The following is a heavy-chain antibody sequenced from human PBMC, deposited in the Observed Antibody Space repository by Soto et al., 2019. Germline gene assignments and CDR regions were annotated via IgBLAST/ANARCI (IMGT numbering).Heavy chain of an antibody. V-gene: IGHV3-7*03. CDR2: IKQDGSEK. J-gene: IGHJ4*02. CDR3: ARDRYCYDRSGYYGDFDY. D-gene: IGHD3-22*01. Sequence: EVQLVESGGGLVQPGGSLKLSCAASGFTFSSYWMTWVRQAPGKGLEWVANIKQDGSEKYYVDSVKGRFTISRDNAKNSLNLQMNSLRDEDTAVYYGARDRYCYDRSGYYGDFDYWGQGTLVTVSS. CDR1: GFTFSSYW.